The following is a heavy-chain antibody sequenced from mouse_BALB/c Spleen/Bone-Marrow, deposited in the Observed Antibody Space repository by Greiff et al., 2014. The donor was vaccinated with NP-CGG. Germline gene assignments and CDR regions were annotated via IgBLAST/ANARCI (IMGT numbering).Heavy chain of an antibody. J-gene: IGHJ4*01. D-gene: IGHD2-1*01. CDR2: ISDGGSYT. Sequence: EVNVVESGGGLVKPGGSLKLSCAAPGFTFSDYYMYWVRQTPEKRLEWVATISDGGSYTYYPDSVKGRFTISRDNAKNNLYLQMSSLKSEDTAMYYCARGNYGNYGAMDYWGQGTSVTVSS. CDR3: ARGNYGNYGAMDY. V-gene: IGHV5-4*02. CDR1: GFTFSDYY.